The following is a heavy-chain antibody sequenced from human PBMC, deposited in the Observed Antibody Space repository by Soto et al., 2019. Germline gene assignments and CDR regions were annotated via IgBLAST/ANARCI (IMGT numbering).Heavy chain of an antibody. CDR3: SRATIGGATKVCPSGGFDS. CDR2: ISAYNGNT. J-gene: IGHJ4*01. D-gene: IGHD1-26*01. Sequence: QVQLVQSGAEVKKPGASVKVSCKASGYTFTSYGISWVRQAPGQGLEWMGWISAYNGNTNYAQKLQGRVTMTTDTSSSTAYMELRGLRSDDTAVYYCSRATIGGATKVCPSGGFDSWGQGTPVTLSS. V-gene: IGHV1-18*01. CDR1: GYTFTSYG.